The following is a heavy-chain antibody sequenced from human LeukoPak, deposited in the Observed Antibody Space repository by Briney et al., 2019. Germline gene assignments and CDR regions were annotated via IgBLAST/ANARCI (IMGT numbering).Heavy chain of an antibody. CDR3: ARAPSEIGGYYPEYFRH. Sequence: GGSLKLSCAASGFTFSSNWRHWVAQAQGKGLVWFSRIKSDGSTNYADSVKGRFTISRDNAKNTLSLQMNSLRAEDTGVYYCARAPSEIGGYYPEYFRHWGQGTLVTVSS. D-gene: IGHD3-22*01. J-gene: IGHJ1*01. CDR1: GFTFSSNW. V-gene: IGHV3-74*01. CDR2: IKSDGST.